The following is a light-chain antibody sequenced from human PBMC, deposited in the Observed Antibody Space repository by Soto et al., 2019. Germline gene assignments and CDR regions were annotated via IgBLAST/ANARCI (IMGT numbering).Light chain of an antibody. CDR1: QSVSSY. Sequence: EIVLTQSPATLSLSPGERATLSCRASQSVSSYLAWYQQKPGQAPRLLIYDASNRATGIPARFSGSGSGTDFTLTISSLEPEDFAVYYCQQRSNWPRFTFGGGTKVEIK. CDR2: DAS. CDR3: QQRSNWPRFT. J-gene: IGKJ4*01. V-gene: IGKV3-11*01.